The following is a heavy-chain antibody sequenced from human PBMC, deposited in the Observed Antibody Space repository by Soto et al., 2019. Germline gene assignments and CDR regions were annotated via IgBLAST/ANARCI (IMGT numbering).Heavy chain of an antibody. CDR2: IMPIFGTA. CDR3: ASSSGNNYGVGTNFYFDY. Sequence: QVQLVQSGAEVKKPGSSVKVSCKTSGGTFSTYSIVWVRQAPGEGLEWMGGIMPIFGTANYAQKFQDRVTITAVKSTNTACMELISLKSEDTAMYYCASSSGNNYGVGTNFYFDYWGQGTLVTVSS. D-gene: IGHD1-26*01. J-gene: IGHJ4*02. CDR1: GGTFSTYS. V-gene: IGHV1-69*06.